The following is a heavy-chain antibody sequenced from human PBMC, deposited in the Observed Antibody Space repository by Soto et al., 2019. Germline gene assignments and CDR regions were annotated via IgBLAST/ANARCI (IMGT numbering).Heavy chain of an antibody. D-gene: IGHD3-3*01. CDR2: LIPVYRTL. CDR3: ATGVIWIGYFTVDS. Sequence: SVKVSCKASGGSFGNSAINWVRQTPGQGLEWLGGLIPVYRTLNYAQKFQGRVTITADESTGTAYMTLSSLASDDTAVYYCATGVIWIGYFTVDSWGQGPRVTVSS. CDR1: GGSFGNSA. V-gene: IGHV1-69*13. J-gene: IGHJ4*02.